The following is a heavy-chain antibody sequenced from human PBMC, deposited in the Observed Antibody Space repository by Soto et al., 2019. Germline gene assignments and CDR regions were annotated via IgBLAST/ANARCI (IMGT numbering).Heavy chain of an antibody. CDR3: ARARRLELRSWFDP. CDR1: GGSISSGGYY. D-gene: IGHD1-7*01. CDR2: IYYSGST. J-gene: IGHJ5*02. V-gene: IGHV4-61*08. Sequence: PSETLSLTCTVSGGSISSGGYYWSWIRQPPGKGLEWIGYIYYSGSTNYNPSLKSRVTISVDTSASTAYMELSSLRSEDTAVYYCARARRLELRSWFDPWGQGTLVTVSS.